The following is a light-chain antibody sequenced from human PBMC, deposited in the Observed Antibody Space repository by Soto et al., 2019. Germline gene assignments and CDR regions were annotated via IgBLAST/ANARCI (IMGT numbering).Light chain of an antibody. CDR1: QSASNF. CDR3: QQYNNWPPIT. Sequence: EIVMTQSPASPSVSPGETASLSCRASQSASNFLAWYQQKPGQAPRLLIYGASTRATDMPGTFSGRGSGTEFTLTISSLRAEDFAVYYCQQYNNWPPITFAQGRRLAI. CDR2: GAS. J-gene: IGKJ5*01. V-gene: IGKV3-15*01.